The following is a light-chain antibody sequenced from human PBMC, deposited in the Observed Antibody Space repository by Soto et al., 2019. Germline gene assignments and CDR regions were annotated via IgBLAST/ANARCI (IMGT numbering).Light chain of an antibody. V-gene: IGKV3-11*01. Sequence: EIVLTQSPATLSLSPGERATLSCRASQSVSNYLAWFQQKPGQAPRLLIYDASNRATGIPARFSGSGSGTDFTLTISSLEPEHFAVYYCQQRSSWPLLTFGGGTKVEI. CDR2: DAS. J-gene: IGKJ4*01. CDR1: QSVSNY. CDR3: QQRSSWPLLT.